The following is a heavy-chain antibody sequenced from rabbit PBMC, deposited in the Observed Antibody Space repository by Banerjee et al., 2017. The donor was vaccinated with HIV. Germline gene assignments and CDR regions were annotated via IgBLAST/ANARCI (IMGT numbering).Heavy chain of an antibody. V-gene: IGHV1S45*01. CDR1: GFSFSSGYY. CDR3: AREVGDGYGDYRYGYGL. Sequence: QEQLVESGGGLVQPEGSLTLTCTASGFSFSSGYYMCWVRQAPGKGLEWIACIYTGSSGYIYYANWARGRFTISKTSSTTVTLQMTSLTAADTATYFCAREVGDGYGDYRYGYGLWGPGTLVTVS. J-gene: IGHJ4*01. D-gene: IGHD2-1*01. CDR2: IYTGSSGYI.